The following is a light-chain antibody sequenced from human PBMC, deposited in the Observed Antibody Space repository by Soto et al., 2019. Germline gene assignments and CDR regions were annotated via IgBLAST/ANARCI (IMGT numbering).Light chain of an antibody. CDR3: QQRRYCPVT. CDR1: QSVSSY. V-gene: IGKV3-11*01. CDR2: DAS. Sequence: EIVLTQSPAILSMSPGERATLSCRASQSVSSYFAWYQQKPGQAPRLLIYDASNRATGVPARFSGSGSGTDFTLTISSLEPEDFAVYYGQQRRYCPVTFGPVTKLDIK. J-gene: IGKJ1*01.